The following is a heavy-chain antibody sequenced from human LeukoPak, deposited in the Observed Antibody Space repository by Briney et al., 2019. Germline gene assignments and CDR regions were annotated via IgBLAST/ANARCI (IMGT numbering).Heavy chain of an antibody. CDR3: ARDLGNWEKREWYFDL. CDR2: ISSSSSNK. V-gene: IGHV3-48*04. D-gene: IGHD1-1*01. Sequence: GGSLRLSCAASEFTFSSYSINWVRQAPGKGLEWVSYISSSSSNKYYADSVKGRFTISRDNAKNSLYLQMNSLRAEDTAVYYCARDLGNWEKREWYFDLWGRGTLVTVSS. J-gene: IGHJ2*01. CDR1: EFTFSSYS.